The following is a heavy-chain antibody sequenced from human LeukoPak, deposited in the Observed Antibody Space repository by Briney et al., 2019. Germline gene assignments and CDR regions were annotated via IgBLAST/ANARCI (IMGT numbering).Heavy chain of an antibody. CDR3: ARQLGYCSSTSCYSSWFDP. D-gene: IGHD2-2*01. CDR1: GGSISGYY. J-gene: IGHJ5*02. CDR2: IYHSGST. V-gene: IGHV4-38-2*02. Sequence: PSETLSLTCTVSGGSISGYYWGWIRQPPGKGLEWIGSIYHSGSTYYNPSLKSRVTISVDTSKNQFSLKLSSVTAADTAVYYCARQLGYCSSTSCYSSWFDPWGQGTLVTVSS.